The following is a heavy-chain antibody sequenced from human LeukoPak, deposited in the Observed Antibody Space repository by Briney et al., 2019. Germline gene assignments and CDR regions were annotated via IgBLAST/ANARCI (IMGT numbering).Heavy chain of an antibody. CDR1: GYTFTGYY. Sequence: ASVMVSCKASGYTFTGYYMHWVRQAPGQGLEWMGWINPNSGGTNYAQKFQGRVTMTRDTSIRTAYMELSRLRSDDTAVYYCARCTSGSFNAQFDYWGQGTLVTVSS. CDR3: ARCTSGSFNAQFDY. CDR2: INPNSGGT. V-gene: IGHV1-2*02. D-gene: IGHD1-26*01. J-gene: IGHJ4*02.